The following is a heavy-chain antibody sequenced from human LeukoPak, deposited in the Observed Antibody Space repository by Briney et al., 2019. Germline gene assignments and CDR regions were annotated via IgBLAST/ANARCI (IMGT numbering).Heavy chain of an antibody. CDR2: INTDNGNT. V-gene: IGHV1-3*04. Sequence: ASVKVSCNTSGYTFSRYTIHWVRQAPGQRLEWMGWINTDNGNTKYSQKFQGRVTLTRDTSANTLYMELKNLRPEDTAVFYCARDPGWGSGALDIWGQGTVVIVSS. CDR3: ARDPGWGSGALDI. J-gene: IGHJ3*02. CDR1: GYTFSRYT. D-gene: IGHD7-27*01.